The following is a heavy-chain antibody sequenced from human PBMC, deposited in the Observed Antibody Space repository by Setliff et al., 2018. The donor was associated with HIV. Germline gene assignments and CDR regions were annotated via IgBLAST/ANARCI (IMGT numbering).Heavy chain of an antibody. J-gene: IGHJ4*02. V-gene: IGHV3-15*01. CDR2: IKSKADGGTT. CDR1: EISFNNYY. Sequence: GGSLRLSCTSSEISFNNYYMTWVRQAPGRGLEWVGRIKSKADGGTTDYAATVKGRFTISRDDSNDSLFLQMNNLKTEDTAVYYCVRAAAGLDIWSQGILVTVSS. D-gene: IGHD6-25*01. CDR3: VRAAAGLDI.